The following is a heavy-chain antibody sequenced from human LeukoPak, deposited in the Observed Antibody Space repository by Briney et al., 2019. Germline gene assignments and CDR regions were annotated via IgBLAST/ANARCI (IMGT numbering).Heavy chain of an antibody. CDR2: FDPEDGET. D-gene: IGHD6-19*01. CDR1: GYTLTELS. CDR3: ARDYSSGWPNFDY. J-gene: IGHJ4*02. Sequence: GASVKVSCKVSGYTLTELSMHWVRQAPGKGLEWMGGFDPEDGETIYAQKFQGRVTMTTDTSTSTAYMELRSLRSDDTAVYYCARDYSSGWPNFDYWGQGTLVTVSS. V-gene: IGHV1-24*01.